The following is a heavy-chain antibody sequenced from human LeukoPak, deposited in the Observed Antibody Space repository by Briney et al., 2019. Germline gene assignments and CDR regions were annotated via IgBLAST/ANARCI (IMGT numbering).Heavy chain of an antibody. D-gene: IGHD6-19*01. J-gene: IGHJ4*02. CDR2: ISSRGDST. CDR3: VKGPRPDITVAHTVEN. CDR1: GFIFCNYA. Sequence: GGSLRLSCAASGFIFCNYAMSWVRQVRGRGLEWVSTISSRGDSTYVADSVKGRFTISRDNSKNSLYLQMNTVRAEDTAVYYCVKGPRPDITVAHTVENWGQGTLVTVSS. V-gene: IGHV3-23*01.